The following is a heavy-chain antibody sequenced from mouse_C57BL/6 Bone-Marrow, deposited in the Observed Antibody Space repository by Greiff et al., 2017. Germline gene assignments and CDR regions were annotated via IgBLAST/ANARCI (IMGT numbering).Heavy chain of an antibody. CDR1: GFNIKDDY. V-gene: IGHV14-4*01. D-gene: IGHD1-1*01. Sequence: VQLQQSGAELVRPGASVKLSCTASGFNIKDDYMHWVKQRPEQGLEWIGWIDPENGDTEYASKFQGKATITADTSSNTAYLQLSSLTSEDTAVYYCTTFYYYGSSAYYFDYWGQGTTLTVSS. CDR3: TTFYYYGSSAYYFDY. J-gene: IGHJ2*01. CDR2: IDPENGDT.